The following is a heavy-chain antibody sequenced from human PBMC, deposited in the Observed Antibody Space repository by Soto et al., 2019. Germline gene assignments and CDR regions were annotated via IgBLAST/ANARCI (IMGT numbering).Heavy chain of an antibody. CDR3: AREGSSGYYYYFDY. D-gene: IGHD3-22*01. CDR1: GGSISSGGYY. J-gene: IGHJ4*02. Sequence: SETLSLTCTVSGGSISSGGYYWSWIRQHPGKGLEWIGYIYYSGSTYYNPSLKSRVTISVDTSKNQFSLKLSSVTAADTAVYYCAREGSSGYYYYFDYWGQGTLVTVPQ. V-gene: IGHV4-31*03. CDR2: IYYSGST.